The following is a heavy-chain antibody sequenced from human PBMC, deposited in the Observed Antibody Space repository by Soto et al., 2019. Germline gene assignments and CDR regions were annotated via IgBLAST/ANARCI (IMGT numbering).Heavy chain of an antibody. CDR2: ITPFNGNT. V-gene: IGHV1-45*02. CDR3: AEGYDSFYGMDV. D-gene: IGHD3-3*01. CDR1: GYTFTYRY. J-gene: IGHJ6*02. Sequence: QMQLVQSGAEVKKTGSSVKVSCKASGYTFTYRYLHWVRQAPGQALEWMGWITPFNGNTNYAQKFQDRVTITRDRSMSTAYMELSSLRSEDTAMYYCAEGYDSFYGMDVWGQGTTVTVSS.